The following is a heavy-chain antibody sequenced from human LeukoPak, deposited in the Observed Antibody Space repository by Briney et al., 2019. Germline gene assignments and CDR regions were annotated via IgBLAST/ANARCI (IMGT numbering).Heavy chain of an antibody. Sequence: SETLSLTCTVSGYSISSGYYWGWIRQPPVKGLEWIGSIYHSGSTYYNPSLKSRVTISVDTSKDQFSLKLSSVTAADTAVYYCARDSSGWYDYWGQGTLVTVSS. V-gene: IGHV4-38-2*02. D-gene: IGHD6-19*01. CDR2: IYHSGST. J-gene: IGHJ4*02. CDR1: GYSISSGYY. CDR3: ARDSSGWYDY.